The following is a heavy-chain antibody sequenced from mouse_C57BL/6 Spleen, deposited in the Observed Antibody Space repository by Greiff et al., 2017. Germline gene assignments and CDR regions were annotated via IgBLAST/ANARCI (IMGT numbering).Heavy chain of an antibody. CDR3: AVDGSELAMDY. J-gene: IGHJ4*01. D-gene: IGHD1-1*01. V-gene: IGHV1-62-3*01. CDR2: IDPDSGGT. Sequence: QVQLQQPGAELVKPGASVKLSCKASGYTFTSYWMHWVKQRPGQGLEWIGRIDPDSGGTKYNEKFQSKATLTVDKPSNTAYMQLSSLTSEDSAVYYCAVDGSELAMDYWGQGTSVTVSS. CDR1: GYTFTSYW.